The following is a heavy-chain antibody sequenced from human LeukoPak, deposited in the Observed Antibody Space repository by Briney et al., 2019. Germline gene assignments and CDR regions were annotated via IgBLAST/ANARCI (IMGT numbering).Heavy chain of an antibody. CDR2: INSDGSIT. J-gene: IGHJ5*02. Sequence: GGSLRLSCAASGSTLSNYWMHWVRQAPGKGLVWVSRINSDGSITTYADSVKGRFTISRDNAKNTLYLQMNSLRPEDTAVYYCVRVRVGGTDRWFDPWGQGTLVTVSS. CDR3: VRVRVGGTDRWFDP. CDR1: GSTLSNYW. D-gene: IGHD4-23*01. V-gene: IGHV3-74*01.